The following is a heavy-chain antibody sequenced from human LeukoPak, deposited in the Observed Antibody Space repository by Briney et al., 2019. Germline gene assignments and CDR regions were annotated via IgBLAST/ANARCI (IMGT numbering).Heavy chain of an antibody. Sequence: PGGSLRLSCAASGFTFSNYWMTWVRQAPGKGLEGLANIKEDGTVKYYVDSVKGRFTISRDNTKNSLYLQMNSLRAEDTAVYYCAREAYDILTGPDAFDIWGQGTMVTVSS. J-gene: IGHJ3*02. CDR3: AREAYDILTGPDAFDI. CDR1: GFTFSNYW. V-gene: IGHV3-7*01. CDR2: IKEDGTVK. D-gene: IGHD3-9*01.